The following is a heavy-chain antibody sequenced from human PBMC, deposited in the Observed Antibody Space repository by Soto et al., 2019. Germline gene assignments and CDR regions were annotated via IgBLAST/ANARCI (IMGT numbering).Heavy chain of an antibody. CDR1: GFTVSSNY. CDR3: ARDDALPYYFDY. CDR2: IYSGGST. Sequence: GGSLRLSCAASGFTVSSNYMSWVRQAPGKGLEWVSVIYSGGSTYYADSVKGRFTISRDNSKNTLYLQMNSLRAEDTAVYYCARDDALPYYFDYWGQGTLVTVSS. J-gene: IGHJ4*02. V-gene: IGHV3-66*01.